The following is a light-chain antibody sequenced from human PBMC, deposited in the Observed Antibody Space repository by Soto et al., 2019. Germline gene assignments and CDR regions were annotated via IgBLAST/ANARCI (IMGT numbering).Light chain of an antibody. Sequence: IQLTQSPSSLSASVGDKVTISFRASQAINSALAWCQQRPGKAPMVLIYDASILESGVPSRFSGSGSGTDFTLTISSLQPEDFATYYCQQFNSYPLTFGGGTKVDI. CDR2: DAS. J-gene: IGKJ4*01. CDR3: QQFNSYPLT. CDR1: QAINSA. V-gene: IGKV1-13*02.